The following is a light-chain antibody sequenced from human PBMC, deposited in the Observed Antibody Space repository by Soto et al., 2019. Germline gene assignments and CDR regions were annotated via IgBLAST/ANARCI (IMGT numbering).Light chain of an antibody. CDR2: EVS. V-gene: IGLV2-23*02. CDR3: CSYAGSSTFDVV. J-gene: IGLJ2*01. Sequence: QSVLTQPASVSGSPGQSITISCTGTSSDVGSYILVSWYQQHPGKAPKLMIYEVSKRPSGVSNRFSGSKSGNTASLTISGLQAEDEADYYCCSYAGSSTFDVVFGGGTKVTVL. CDR1: SSDVGSYIL.